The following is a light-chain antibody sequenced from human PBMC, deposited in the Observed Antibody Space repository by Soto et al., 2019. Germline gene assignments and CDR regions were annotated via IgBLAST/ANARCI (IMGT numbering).Light chain of an antibody. CDR2: HND. V-gene: IGLV1-44*01. CDR1: ISNIAGNN. CDR3: QVRDDSLTGLV. Sequence: QSVLIQPPSESGTPGQRVTIYCSGSISNIAGNNVCWYRQVPGTAPKLLIYHNDERPSGVPDRHSASKSGTAAYQAISGRQSDDEASYYCQVRDDSLTGLVCGGGTKLTVL. J-gene: IGLJ3*02.